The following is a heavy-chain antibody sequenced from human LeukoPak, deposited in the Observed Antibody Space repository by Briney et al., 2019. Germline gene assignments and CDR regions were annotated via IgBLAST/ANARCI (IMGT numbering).Heavy chain of an antibody. CDR2: ISSSSSYT. CDR3: ARRDDYYDSSGYYYAF. V-gene: IGHV3-11*06. J-gene: IGHJ4*02. CDR1: GFTFSDYY. D-gene: IGHD3-22*01. Sequence: GGSLRLSCAASGFTFSDYYMSWIRQAPGKGLEWVSYISSSSSYTNYADSVKGRLTISRDNAKNSLYLQMNSLRAEDTAVYYCARRDDYYDSSGYYYAFWGQGTLVTVSS.